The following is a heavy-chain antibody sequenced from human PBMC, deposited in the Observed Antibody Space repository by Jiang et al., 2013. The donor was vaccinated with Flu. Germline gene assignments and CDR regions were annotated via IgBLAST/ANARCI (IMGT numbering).Heavy chain of an antibody. CDR2: IYYSGGT. CDR3: ARGEGSSPNNHYMDV. CDR1: GGSISTYY. D-gene: IGHD6-6*01. J-gene: IGHJ6*03. V-gene: IGHV4-59*01. Sequence: GPGLVKPSETLSLTCTVSGGSISTYYWSWIRQPPGKGLEWIGYIYYSGGTSYSPSLKSRVTISVATSKNQVSLKLSSVTAADTALYYCARGEGSSPNNHYMDVWGKGTTGHRLL.